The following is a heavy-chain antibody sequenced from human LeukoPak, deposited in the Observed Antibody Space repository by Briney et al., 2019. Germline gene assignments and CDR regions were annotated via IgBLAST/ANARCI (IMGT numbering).Heavy chain of an antibody. V-gene: IGHV3-11*04. Sequence: GGSLRLSCAASEFTFSDAWMSWVRQAPGKGLEWVSYISSSGSTIYYADSVKGRFTISRDNAKNSLYLQMNSLRAEDTAVYYCAELGITMIGGVWGKGTTVTISS. D-gene: IGHD3-10*02. CDR3: AELGITMIGGV. J-gene: IGHJ6*04. CDR1: EFTFSDAW. CDR2: ISSSGSTI.